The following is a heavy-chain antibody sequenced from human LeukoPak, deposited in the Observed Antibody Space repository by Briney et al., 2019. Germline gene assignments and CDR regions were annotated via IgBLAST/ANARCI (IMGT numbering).Heavy chain of an antibody. J-gene: IGHJ4*02. CDR1: GFTFSSYA. D-gene: IGHD3-22*01. CDR2: ISGSGGST. V-gene: IGHV3-23*01. Sequence: GGSLRLSCAASGFTFSSYAMSWVRQAPGKGLEWVSAISGSGGSTYYADSVKGRFTISRDNSKNTLYLQMNSLRAEDTAVYYCAKGPANIIVVGYPPLFDHWGQGILVNVPS. CDR3: AKGPANIIVVGYPPLFDH.